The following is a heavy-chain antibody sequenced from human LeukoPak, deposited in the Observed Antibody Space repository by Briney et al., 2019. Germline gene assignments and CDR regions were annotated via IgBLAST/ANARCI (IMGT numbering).Heavy chain of an antibody. CDR3: ARGIAAAASPDY. V-gene: IGHV3-66*01. CDR2: IYAGGST. CDR1: GFTVSGNY. D-gene: IGHD6-13*01. Sequence: GGSLRLSCAASGFTVSGNYLSWDRQAPGKGLEWVSTIYAGGSTYYADSVKGRFTISRDNSKNTLYLQMNTLRVEDTAVYYCARGIAAAASPDYWGQGTLVTVSS. J-gene: IGHJ4*02.